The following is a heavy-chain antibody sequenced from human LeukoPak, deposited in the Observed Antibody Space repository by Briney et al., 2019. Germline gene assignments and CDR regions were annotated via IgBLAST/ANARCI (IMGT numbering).Heavy chain of an antibody. V-gene: IGHV3-33*01. D-gene: IGHD1-26*01. CDR1: GFTFSSYG. J-gene: IGHJ6*02. Sequence: PGGSLRLSCAASGFTFSSYGMHWVRQAPGKGLEWVAVIWYDGSNKHYADSVKGRFTISRDNSKNTLYLQMNSLRAEDTAVYYCARDRGWSYGPKWYYYYGMDVWGQGTTVTVSS. CDR2: IWYDGSNK. CDR3: ARDRGWSYGPKWYYYYGMDV.